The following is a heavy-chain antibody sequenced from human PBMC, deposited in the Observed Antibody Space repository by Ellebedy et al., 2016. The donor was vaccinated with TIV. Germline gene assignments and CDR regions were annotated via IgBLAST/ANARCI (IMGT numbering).Heavy chain of an antibody. CDR2: IYYNENT. V-gene: IGHV4-59*08. CDR1: GGSISSYY. Sequence: MPSETLSLTCTVSGGSISSYYWSRIRQPPGKGLEWIGYIYYNENTNYNPSLKSRVTISVDTSKNQFSLNLNSVTAADTAVYFCASTPFSAGSGYHPHDYWGQGILVTVSS. CDR3: ASTPFSAGSGYHPHDY. J-gene: IGHJ4*02. D-gene: IGHD5-12*01.